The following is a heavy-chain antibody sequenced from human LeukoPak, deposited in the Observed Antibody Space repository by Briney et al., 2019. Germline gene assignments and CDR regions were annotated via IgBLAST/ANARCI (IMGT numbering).Heavy chain of an antibody. CDR1: GFTFTNSA. CDR2: IVVGSGNI. V-gene: IGHV1-58*01. CDR3: GTTAYFDKDYYMDV. D-gene: IGHD3-22*01. Sequence: SVKVSCKASGFTFTNSAVQWVRQARGQRLEWIGWIVVGSGNINYAEKFQERVTITRDMSTRTAYMELSSLRFEDTAVYYCGTTAYFDKDYYMDVWGKGTTVIVSS. J-gene: IGHJ6*03.